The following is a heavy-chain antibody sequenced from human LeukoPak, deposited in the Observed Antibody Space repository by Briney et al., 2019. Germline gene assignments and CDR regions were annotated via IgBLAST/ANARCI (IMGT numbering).Heavy chain of an antibody. CDR2: IYYSGST. CDR3: ARELKLGIDP. CDR1: GGSISSSSYY. D-gene: IGHD1-26*01. V-gene: IGHV4-39*07. J-gene: IGHJ5*02. Sequence: SETLSLTCTVSGGSISSSSYYWGWIRQPPGKGLEWIGSIYYSGSTYYNPSLKSRVTISVDTSKNQFSLKLSSVTAADTAVYYCARELKLGIDPWGQGTLVTVSS.